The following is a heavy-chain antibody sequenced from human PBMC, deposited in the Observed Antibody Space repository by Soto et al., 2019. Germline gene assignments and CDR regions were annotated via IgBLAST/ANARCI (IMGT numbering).Heavy chain of an antibody. J-gene: IGHJ4*02. CDR2: IQSDGSKK. D-gene: IGHD2-2*01. Sequence: QVHLVESGGGVVQPGGSLRLSCAASGFFFGNFGMHWVRRAPGKGLEWVAAIQSDGSKKYYADSVKGRFTISRDNSKNTLDLQMDSLSAEDTGVYFCARDDCSSPSCYVYWGQGTPVTVSS. CDR3: ARDDCSSPSCYVY. CDR1: GFFFGNFG. V-gene: IGHV3-33*01.